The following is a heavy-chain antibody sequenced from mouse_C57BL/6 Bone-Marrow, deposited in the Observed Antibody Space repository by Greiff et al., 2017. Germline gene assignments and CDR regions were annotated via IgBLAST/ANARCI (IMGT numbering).Heavy chain of an antibody. Sequence: QVHVKQSGAELVRPGASVTLSCKASGYTFTDYEMHWVKQTPVHGLEWIGAIDPETGGTAYNQKFKGKAILTADKSSSTAYMELRSLTSEDSAVYYCTRETWYFDVWGTGTTVTVSA. J-gene: IGHJ1*03. V-gene: IGHV1-15*01. CDR3: TRETWYFDV. CDR2: IDPETGGT. CDR1: GYTFTDYE.